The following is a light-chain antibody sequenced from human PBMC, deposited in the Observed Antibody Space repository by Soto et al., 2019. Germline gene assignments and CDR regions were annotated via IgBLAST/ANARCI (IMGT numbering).Light chain of an antibody. Sequence: DIQMTQSPSTLSASVGDRVTITCRASQSISSWLAWYQQEPGKAPKLLISTASSLESGVPSRFSGSGSGTEFALTISSLQPADFATYYCQQYSTYPWTFGQGTKVEIK. CDR2: TAS. V-gene: IGKV1-5*03. CDR1: QSISSW. J-gene: IGKJ1*01. CDR3: QQYSTYPWT.